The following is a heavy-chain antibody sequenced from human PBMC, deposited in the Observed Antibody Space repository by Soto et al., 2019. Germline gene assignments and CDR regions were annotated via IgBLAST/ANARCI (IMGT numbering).Heavy chain of an antibody. CDR1: GYTFTGYY. CDR2: INPNSGGT. J-gene: IGHJ6*02. CDR3: ARYLGYQLLWGYFYYVMDF. D-gene: IGHD2-2*01. V-gene: IGHV1-2*04. Sequence: ASVKVSCKASGYTFTGYYMHWVRQAPGQGLEWKGWINPNSGGTNYAQKYQGWVTMTRDTSISTAYMELSRLRSDDTAVYYCARYLGYQLLWGYFYYVMDFWGQGTTVTVSS.